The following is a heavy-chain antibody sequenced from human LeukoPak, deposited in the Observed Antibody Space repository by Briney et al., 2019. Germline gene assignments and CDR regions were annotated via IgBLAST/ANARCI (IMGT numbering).Heavy chain of an antibody. CDR3: ARAGGDSIFDYYYYMDV. V-gene: IGHV4-59*01. D-gene: IGHD2/OR15-2a*01. CDR2: IYYSGST. Sequence: SETLSLTCTVSGGSISSYYWSWIRQPPGKGLEWIGYIYYSGSTNYNPSLKSRVTISVDTSKNQFSLKLSSVTAADTAVYYCARAGGDSIFDYYYYMDVWGKGTTVTVSS. CDR1: GGSISSYY. J-gene: IGHJ6*03.